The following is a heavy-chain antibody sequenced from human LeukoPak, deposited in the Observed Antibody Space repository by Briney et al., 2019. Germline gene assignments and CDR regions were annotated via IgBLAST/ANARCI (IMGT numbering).Heavy chain of an antibody. D-gene: IGHD6-13*01. Sequence: SETLSLTCAVYGGSFSGYYWGWIRQPPGKGLEWIGEINHGGSTNYNPSLKSRVTISVDTSKNQFSLKLSSVTAADTAVYYCARVNSSWYYFDYWGQGTLVTVSS. CDR3: ARVNSSWYYFDY. J-gene: IGHJ4*02. CDR1: GGSFSGYY. CDR2: INHGGST. V-gene: IGHV4-34*01.